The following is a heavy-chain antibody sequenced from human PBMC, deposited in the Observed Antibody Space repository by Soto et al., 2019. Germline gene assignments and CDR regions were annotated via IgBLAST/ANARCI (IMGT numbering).Heavy chain of an antibody. D-gene: IGHD5-18*01. J-gene: IGHJ4*02. CDR3: ARDRSNTAMVSFDY. CDR1: GYTFTNYG. CDR2: VSAYNGNT. V-gene: IGHV1-18*01. Sequence: ASVKVSCKASGYTFTNYGINWVRQAPGQGLEWLGWVSAYNGNTDYAQKLQGRVTMTTDTSTSTAYMELRSLRSDDTPVYYCARDRSNTAMVSFDYWDQGTLVTVSS.